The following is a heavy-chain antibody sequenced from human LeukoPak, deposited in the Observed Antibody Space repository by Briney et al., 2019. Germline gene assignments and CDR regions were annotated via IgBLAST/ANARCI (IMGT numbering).Heavy chain of an antibody. CDR3: AKDQRYSSSYRGPMDA. CDR2: ISGSGGST. V-gene: IGHV3-23*01. J-gene: IGHJ6*03. CDR1: GFTFSSYA. Sequence: GGSLRLSCAASGFTFSSYAMSWVRQAPGKGLEWVSAISGSGGSTYYADSVKGRFTISRDNSKNTLYLQMNSLRAEDTAVYYCAKDQRYSSSYRGPMDAWGKGTTVTVSS. D-gene: IGHD6-13*01.